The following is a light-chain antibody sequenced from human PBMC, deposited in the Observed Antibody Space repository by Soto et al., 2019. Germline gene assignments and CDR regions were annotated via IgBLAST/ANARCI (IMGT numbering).Light chain of an antibody. CDR2: ENN. J-gene: IGLJ3*02. CDR3: QAYDSNNRGV. V-gene: IGLV6-57*04. Sequence: NFMLTQPLSVSESPGKTVTLSCTRSSGSIDTIYVQWYQQRPGSAPSIVIYENNHRPSGVPDRFSGSTDTSSNSASLVISGLKTEDEADYYSQAYDSNNRGVFGGGTKLTVL. CDR1: SGSIDTIY.